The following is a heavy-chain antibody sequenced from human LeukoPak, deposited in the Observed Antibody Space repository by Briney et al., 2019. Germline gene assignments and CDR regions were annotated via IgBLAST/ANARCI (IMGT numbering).Heavy chain of an antibody. V-gene: IGHV3-48*01. CDR2: ISSDSGII. Sequence: GGSLRLSCAASGFTFSSYSMNWVRQAPGKGLEWVSYISSDSGIIDYADSVKGRFTIARDNSKSTLYLQMNSLRVEDTAVYYCARALSTGGRIDYWGQGTLVTVSS. CDR1: GFTFSSYS. CDR3: ARALSTGGRIDY. J-gene: IGHJ4*02. D-gene: IGHD2-8*02.